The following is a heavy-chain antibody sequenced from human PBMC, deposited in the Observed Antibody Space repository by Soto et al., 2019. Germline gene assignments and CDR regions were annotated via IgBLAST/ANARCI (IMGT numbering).Heavy chain of an antibody. CDR3: ARENVGRTSYYFDY. V-gene: IGHV1-69*01. CDR2: INTIFGTT. D-gene: IGHD1-1*01. CDR1: GGTYA. J-gene: IGHJ4*02. Sequence: QVQLVQSGAEVKKPESSVKVSCKASGGTYAISWVRQAPGQGLEWMGGINTIFGTTNYAQRFQGRVTITADESTSTAYMDLSSLRSEDTAVYYCARENVGRTSYYFDYWGQGTLVTVSS.